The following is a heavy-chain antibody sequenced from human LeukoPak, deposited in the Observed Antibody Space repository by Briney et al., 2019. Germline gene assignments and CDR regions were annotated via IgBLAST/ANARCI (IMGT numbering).Heavy chain of an antibody. Sequence: SETLSLTCTVSGDSISSYYWSWIRQPPGKGLEWIGYIYTSGGTNYIPSLKGRVTISIDTSKNQFSLKLSSVTAADSAVYYCARLTWLSTSPDRYYLDYWGQGTLVTVSS. CDR2: IYTSGGT. CDR1: GDSISSYY. CDR3: ARLTWLSTSPDRYYLDY. V-gene: IGHV4-4*09. D-gene: IGHD6-6*01. J-gene: IGHJ4*02.